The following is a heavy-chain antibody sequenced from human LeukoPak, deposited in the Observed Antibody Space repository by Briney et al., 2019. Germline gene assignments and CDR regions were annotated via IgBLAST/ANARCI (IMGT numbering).Heavy chain of an antibody. Sequence: GGSLRLSCAASGFTFSSYAMSWVRQAPGRGLEWVSAISGSGGSTYYADSVKGRFTISRDNSKNTLYLQMNSLRAEDTAVYYCAKVSAAEYYIDYWGQGTLVTVSS. D-gene: IGHD2-2*01. CDR1: GFTFSSYA. CDR2: ISGSGGST. V-gene: IGHV3-23*01. J-gene: IGHJ4*02. CDR3: AKVSAAEYYIDY.